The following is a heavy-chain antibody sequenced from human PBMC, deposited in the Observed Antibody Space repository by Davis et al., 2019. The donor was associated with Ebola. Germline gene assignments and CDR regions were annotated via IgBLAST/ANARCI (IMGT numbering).Heavy chain of an antibody. D-gene: IGHD3-10*01. CDR1: GITFSSYS. V-gene: IGHV3-48*02. CDR3: ARDDTMVRGVITPTFDY. J-gene: IGHJ4*02. Sequence: GGSLRLSCAASGITFSSYSMNWVRQAPGKGLEWVSYISSSSSTIYYADSVKGRFTISRDNAKNSLYLQMNSLRDEDTAVYYCARDDTMVRGVITPTFDYWGQGTLVIVSS. CDR2: ISSSSSTI.